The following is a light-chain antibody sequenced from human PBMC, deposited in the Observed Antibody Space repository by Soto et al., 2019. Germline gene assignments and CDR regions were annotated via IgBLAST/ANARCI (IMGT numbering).Light chain of an antibody. CDR3: QQSYSTHRT. V-gene: IGKV1-39*01. CDR1: QSISSY. J-gene: IGKJ1*01. CDR2: AAS. Sequence: DIQMTQSPSSLSASVGDRVTITCRASQSISSYLNWYQQKPGKAPKLLIYAASSLQSGVPSRFSGSGSGTDFTLTISRLQPEDVATYYCQQSYSTHRTFGQGTKVEIK.